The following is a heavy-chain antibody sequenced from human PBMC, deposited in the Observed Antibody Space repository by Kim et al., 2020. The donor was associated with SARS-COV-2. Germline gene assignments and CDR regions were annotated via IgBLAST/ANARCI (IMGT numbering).Heavy chain of an antibody. CDR1: GFTFSSYA. CDR2: ISGSGGST. V-gene: IGHV3-23*01. Sequence: GGSLRLSCAASGFTFSSYAMSWVRQAPGKGLEWVSAISGSGGSTYYADSVKGRFTISRDNSKNTLYMKMNSLRAEDTAVYYCAKEMAQTRITMRGYGMDVRGQGTTVTGSS. D-gene: IGHD3-22*01. CDR3: AKEMAQTRITMRGYGMDV. J-gene: IGHJ6*02.